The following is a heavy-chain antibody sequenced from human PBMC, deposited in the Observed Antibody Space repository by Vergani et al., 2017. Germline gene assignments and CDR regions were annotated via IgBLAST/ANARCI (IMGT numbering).Heavy chain of an antibody. CDR3: ARDEIAATDTAWAYDI. J-gene: IGHJ3*02. CDR2: ITPFFRTP. V-gene: IGHV1-69*01. Sequence: QVHLVQSGAEVKKPGSSVKVSCKASGGTFSTYGINWVRQAPGQGLEWMGGITPFFRTPKYAQKFQGRVTITANESPTTVYMELRSLRSEDTAIYYCARDEIAATDTAWAYDIWGQGTMVTVSS. CDR1: GGTFSTYG. D-gene: IGHD6-13*01.